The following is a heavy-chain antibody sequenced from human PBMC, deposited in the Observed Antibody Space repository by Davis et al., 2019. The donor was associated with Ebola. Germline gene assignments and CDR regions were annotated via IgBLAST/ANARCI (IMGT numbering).Heavy chain of an antibody. V-gene: IGHV3-74*01. CDR2: INSDGSST. Sequence: HTGGSLRLSCAASGFTFSNAWMSWVRQAPGKGLVWVSRINSDGSSTSYADSVKGRFTISRDNAKNTLYLQMNSLRAEDTAVYYCARSRLLLFDAFDIWGQGTMVTVSS. CDR3: ARSRLLLFDAFDI. CDR1: GFTFSNAW. D-gene: IGHD3-22*01. J-gene: IGHJ3*02.